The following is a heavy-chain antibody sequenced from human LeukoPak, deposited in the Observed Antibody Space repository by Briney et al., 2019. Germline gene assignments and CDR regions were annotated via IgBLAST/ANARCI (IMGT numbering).Heavy chain of an antibody. CDR2: ISYDGSNK. V-gene: IGHV3-30*03. J-gene: IGHJ6*02. CDR3: ARGSSSSHYYYGMDV. Sequence: PGGSLRLSCAASGFTFSSYGMHWVRQAPGKGLEWVAVISYDGSNKYYVDSVKGRFTISRDNSKNTLYLQMNSLRAEDTAVYYCARGSSSSHYYYGMDVWGQGTTVTVSS. CDR1: GFTFSSYG. D-gene: IGHD6-6*01.